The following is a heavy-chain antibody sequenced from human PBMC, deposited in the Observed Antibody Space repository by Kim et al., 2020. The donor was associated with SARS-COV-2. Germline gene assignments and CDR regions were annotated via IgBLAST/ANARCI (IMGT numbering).Heavy chain of an antibody. CDR2: T. V-gene: IGHV4-59*09. Sequence: TNYKPALKSRVTRSVDTSKNQFSLKLSSVTAADTAVYYCARGGLAAASDYWGQGTLVTVSS. D-gene: IGHD6-13*01. CDR3: ARGGLAAASDY. J-gene: IGHJ4*02.